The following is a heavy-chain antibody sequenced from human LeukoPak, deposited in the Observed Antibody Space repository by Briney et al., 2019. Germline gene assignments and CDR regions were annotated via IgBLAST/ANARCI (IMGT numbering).Heavy chain of an antibody. V-gene: IGHV1-18*01. Sequence: ASVKVSCKASGYTFTTYGISWVRQAPGQGLEWMGWISAYNGNTNYAQKLQGRVTVTTDTSTSTAYMELRSLRSDDTAVYYCAILLPVGRWLQSWGQGTLVTVSS. CDR3: AILLPVGRWLQS. D-gene: IGHD5-12*01. CDR2: ISAYNGNT. J-gene: IGHJ4*02. CDR1: GYTFTTYG.